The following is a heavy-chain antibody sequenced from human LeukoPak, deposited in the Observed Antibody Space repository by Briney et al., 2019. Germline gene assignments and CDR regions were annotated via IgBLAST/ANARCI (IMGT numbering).Heavy chain of an antibody. CDR1: GFTFSSYE. D-gene: IGHD3-10*01. CDR2: ISSNGSTI. J-gene: IGHJ5*02. CDR3: ARGRITMVRGSLFDP. Sequence: GGSLRLSCAASGFTFSSYEMNWVRQAPGKGLEWVSYISSNGSTIYYADSVKGRFTISRDNAKNSLYLQMNSLRAEDTAVYYCARGRITMVRGSLFDPWGQGTLVTVSS. V-gene: IGHV3-48*03.